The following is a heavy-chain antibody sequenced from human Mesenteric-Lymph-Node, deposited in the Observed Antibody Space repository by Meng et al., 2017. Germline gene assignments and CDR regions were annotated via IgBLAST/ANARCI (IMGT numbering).Heavy chain of an antibody. Sequence: GSLRLSCSVSGGPIYSGNYYWGWIRQPPGKGLEWIGSMYYSGDTYYNPSLKSRVTISRDMSKNQLYLKLSSVTAADTAVYYCARAPDYWGQGTLVTVSS. CDR3: ARAPDY. V-gene: IGHV4-39*07. CDR1: GGPIYSGNYY. CDR2: MYYSGDT. J-gene: IGHJ4*02.